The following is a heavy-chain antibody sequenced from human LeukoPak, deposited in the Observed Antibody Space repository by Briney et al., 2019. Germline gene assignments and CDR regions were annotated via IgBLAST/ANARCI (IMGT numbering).Heavy chain of an antibody. CDR1: GGTFSNYA. Sequence: SVKVSCKASGGTFSNYAISWVRQAPGQGLEWMGGVVPIFGTANYAQKFQGRVTITADESTTTAYMELSSLRFEDTAVYYCARVVPAAGSYNWFDPWGQGTLVTVSS. J-gene: IGHJ5*02. CDR3: ARVVPAAGSYNWFDP. V-gene: IGHV1-69*13. CDR2: VVPIFGTA. D-gene: IGHD2-2*01.